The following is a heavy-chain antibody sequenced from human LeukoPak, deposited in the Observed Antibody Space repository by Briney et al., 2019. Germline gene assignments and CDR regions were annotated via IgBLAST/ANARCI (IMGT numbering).Heavy chain of an antibody. CDR2: IYYSGST. CDR1: GDSISSYH. V-gene: IGHV4-59*01. J-gene: IGHJ4*02. CDR3: ARDLRGFLDY. Sequence: SETLSLTCTVSGDSISSYHWSWVRQPPGKGLEWIGYIYYSGSTNYNLSLKSRVTISVDTSKNQFSLKLSSVAAADTAVYYCARDLRGFLDYWGQGTLVTVSS.